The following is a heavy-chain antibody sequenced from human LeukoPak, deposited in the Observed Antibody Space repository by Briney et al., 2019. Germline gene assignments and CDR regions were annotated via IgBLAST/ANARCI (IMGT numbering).Heavy chain of an antibody. V-gene: IGHV4-30-2*01. J-gene: IGHJ4*02. D-gene: IGHD2-21*01. CDR3: ATNLFLDCGGDCYDY. Sequence: SETLSLTCTVSGGSISSGGYYWSWIRQPPGKGLEWIGYIYHSGSTYYNPSLKSRVTISVDRSKNQFSLKLSSVTAADTAVYYCATNLFLDCGGDCYDYWGQGTLVTVSS. CDR1: GGSISSGGYY. CDR2: IYHSGST.